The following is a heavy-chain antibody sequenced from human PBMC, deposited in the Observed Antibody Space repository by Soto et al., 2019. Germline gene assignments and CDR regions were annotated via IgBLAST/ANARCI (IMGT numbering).Heavy chain of an antibody. Sequence: PSETLSLTCTVSGGSISSGDYYWSWIRQPPGKGLEWIGYIYYSGSTYYNPSLKSRVTISVDTSKNQFSLKLSSVTAADTAVYYCARAHPPGVYYYDSSGYLSWGQGTLVTVSS. J-gene: IGHJ4*02. CDR2: IYYSGST. D-gene: IGHD3-22*01. CDR1: GGSISSGDYY. CDR3: ARAHPPGVYYYDSSGYLS. V-gene: IGHV4-30-4*01.